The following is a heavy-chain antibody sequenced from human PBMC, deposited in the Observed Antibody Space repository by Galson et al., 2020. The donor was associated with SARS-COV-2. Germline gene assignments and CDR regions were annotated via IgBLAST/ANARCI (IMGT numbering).Heavy chain of an antibody. CDR1: GFNFNSYA. CDR3: AKGLRYLEWLFHYFDL. D-gene: IGHD3-3*01. CDR2: ISASGGTT. J-gene: IGHJ4*02. Sequence: GGSLRLSCAGSGFNFNSYAMGWVRQAPGKGLEWVSVISASGGTTYYADSVKGRFTVSRDHAENTLYLHMNSLRAEDTAVYYCAKGLRYLEWLFHYFDLWGQGTLATVSS. V-gene: IGHV3-23*01.